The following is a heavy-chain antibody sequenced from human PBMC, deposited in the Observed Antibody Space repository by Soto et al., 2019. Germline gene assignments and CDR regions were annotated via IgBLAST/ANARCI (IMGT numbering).Heavy chain of an antibody. CDR1: GYSFTDYH. J-gene: IGHJ6*02. CDR3: ARGHSTDCSNGVCSFFYNHDMDV. V-gene: IGHV1-2*04. Sequence: GASVKVSCKASGYSFTDYHVHWVRQAPGQGLEWLGRINPKSGGTSTAQKFQGWVTMTRDTSINTAYMDLTRLRSDDTAVYYCARGHSTDCSNGVCSFFYNHDMDVWGQGTTVTVSS. D-gene: IGHD2-8*01. CDR2: INPKSGGT.